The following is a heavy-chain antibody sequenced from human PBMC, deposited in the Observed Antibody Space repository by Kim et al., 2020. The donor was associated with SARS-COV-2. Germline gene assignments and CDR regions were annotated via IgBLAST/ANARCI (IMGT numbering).Heavy chain of an antibody. J-gene: IGHJ4*02. CDR3: AKDWVDWDGVIYYFDY. CDR2: ISGSGGST. V-gene: IGHV3-23*01. Sequence: GGSLRLSCAASGFTFSSYAMSWVRQAPGKGLEWVSAISGSGGSTYYADSVKGRFTISRDNSKNTLYLQMNSLRAEDTAVYYCAKDWVDWDGVIYYFDYWGQGTLVTVSS. D-gene: IGHD3-3*01. CDR1: GFTFSSYA.